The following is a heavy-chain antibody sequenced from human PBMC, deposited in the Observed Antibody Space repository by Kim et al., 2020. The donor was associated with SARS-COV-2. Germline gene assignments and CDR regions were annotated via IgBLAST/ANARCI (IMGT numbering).Heavy chain of an antibody. V-gene: IGHV4-34*01. D-gene: IGHD1-26*01. Sequence: SETLSLTCAVYGGSFSGYYWSWIRQPPGKGLEWIGEINHSGSTNYNPSLKSRVTISVDTSKNQFSLKLSSVTAADTAVYYCARGSPLYSGSYYPFDYWG. CDR2: INHSGST. CDR3: ARGSPLYSGSYYPFDY. CDR1: GGSFSGYY. J-gene: IGHJ4*01.